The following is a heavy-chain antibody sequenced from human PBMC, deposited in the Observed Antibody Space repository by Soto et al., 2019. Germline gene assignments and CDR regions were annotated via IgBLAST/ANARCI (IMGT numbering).Heavy chain of an antibody. V-gene: IGHV1-18*01. CDR1: GYTFTSYG. Sequence: ASVKVSCKASGYTFTSYGISWVRQAPGQGLEWMGWISAYNGNTNYAQKLQGRVTMTTDTSTSTAYMELRSLRSDDTAVYSCARDDGGYDYERAFFDYWGQGTLVTVSS. CDR3: ARDDGGYDYERAFFDY. D-gene: IGHD5-12*01. CDR2: ISAYNGNT. J-gene: IGHJ4*02.